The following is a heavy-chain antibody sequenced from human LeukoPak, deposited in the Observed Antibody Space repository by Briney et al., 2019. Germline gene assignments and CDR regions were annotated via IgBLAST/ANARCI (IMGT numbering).Heavy chain of an antibody. CDR3: ARGGGLDV. J-gene: IGHJ6*02. CDR2: INHNGNVN. CDR1: GFSVSNNY. V-gene: IGHV3-7*03. D-gene: IGHD3-16*01. Sequence: GGSLRLSCAVSGFSVSNNYMNWARQAPGKGLEWVASINHNGNVNYYVDSVKGRFTISRDNAKNSLYLQMSNLGAEDTAVYFCARGGGLDVWGQGATVTVSS.